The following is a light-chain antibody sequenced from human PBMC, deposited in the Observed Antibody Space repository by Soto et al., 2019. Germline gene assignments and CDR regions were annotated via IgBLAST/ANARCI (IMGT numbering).Light chain of an antibody. V-gene: IGKV3-20*01. J-gene: IGKJ1*01. Sequence: EIVLTQSPGTLSLSPGERATLSCRASQSVRSRYLAWYQQKPGRAPRLLIYGASNRATGIPDRFSGSGSGTDFTLTVSSLEPADFAVYFCQQYDTSPGTFGQGTKVDIK. CDR2: GAS. CDR1: QSVRSRY. CDR3: QQYDTSPGT.